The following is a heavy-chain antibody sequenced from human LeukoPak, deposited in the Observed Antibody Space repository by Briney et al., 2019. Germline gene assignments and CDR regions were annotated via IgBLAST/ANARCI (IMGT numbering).Heavy chain of an antibody. CDR2: VGNGGSDIM. CDR3: ARDKSNKGHDC. CDR1: GFTLSDYY. Sequence: GGSLRLSCAASGFTLSDYYMTWVRQAPGKGLEWVSYVGNGGSDIMLYRDSVKGRFTVFRDYAKNSPYLQMNSLRAEDTAVYYCARDKSNKGHDCWGQGTLVTVSS. J-gene: IGHJ4*02. V-gene: IGHV3-11*01.